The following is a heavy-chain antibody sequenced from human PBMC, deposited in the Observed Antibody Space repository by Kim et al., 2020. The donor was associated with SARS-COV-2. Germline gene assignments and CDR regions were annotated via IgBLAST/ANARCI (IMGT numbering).Heavy chain of an antibody. Sequence: SETLSLTCAVSGGSISSGGYSWSWIRQPPGKGLEWIGYIYHSGSTYYNPSLKSRVTISVDRSKNQFSLKLSSVTAADTAVYYCARARSGYSYYFDYCGQG. CDR3: ARARSGYSYYFDY. CDR2: IYHSGST. V-gene: IGHV4-30-2*01. D-gene: IGHD3-3*01. CDR1: GGSISSGGYS. J-gene: IGHJ4*02.